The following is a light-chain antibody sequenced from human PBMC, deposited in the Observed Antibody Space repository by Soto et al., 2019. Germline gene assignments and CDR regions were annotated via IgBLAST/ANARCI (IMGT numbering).Light chain of an antibody. J-gene: IGLJ2*01. CDR1: SSDVGSYNL. CDR2: EVS. Sequence: QSALTQPASVSGSPGQSITISCIGTSSDVGSYNLVSWYQQHPGKAPKVLIYEVSERPSGVSNRFSGSKSGNTASLTISGLQAADEAEYYCCSYAGSRTHVLFGGGTKLTVL. CDR3: CSYAGSRTHVL. V-gene: IGLV2-23*02.